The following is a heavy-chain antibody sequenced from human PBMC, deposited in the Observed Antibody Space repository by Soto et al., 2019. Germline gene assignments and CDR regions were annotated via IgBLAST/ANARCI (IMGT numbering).Heavy chain of an antibody. J-gene: IGHJ6*03. CDR2: LYGDGTT. Sequence: EMQLVESGGGLVQPGGSLRLSCAVSGFNVKTNYMSWVRQAPGKGREWVSILYGDGTTYYADSVKGRFTISRQNSNNTLYLQVNSLKTEDTAVYYCTRPAWGLWFGYMDVWGKGTTVTVSS. V-gene: IGHV3-53*04. CDR3: TRPAWGLWFGYMDV. CDR1: GFNVKTNY. D-gene: IGHD3-10*01.